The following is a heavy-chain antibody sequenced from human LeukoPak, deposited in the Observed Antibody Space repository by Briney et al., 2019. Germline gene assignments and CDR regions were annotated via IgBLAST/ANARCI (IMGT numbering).Heavy chain of an antibody. V-gene: IGHV3-66*02. J-gene: IGHJ5*02. D-gene: IGHD3-22*01. CDR2: IYSGGST. CDR1: GFTVSSNY. CDR3: ARGYYYDSSGYYPNWFDP. Sequence: QPGGSLRLSCAASGFTVSSNYMSWVRQAPGKGLEWVSVIYSGGSTYYADSVKGRFTISRDNSKNTLYLQMNSPRAEDTAVYYCARGYYYDSSGYYPNWFDPWGQGTLVTVSS.